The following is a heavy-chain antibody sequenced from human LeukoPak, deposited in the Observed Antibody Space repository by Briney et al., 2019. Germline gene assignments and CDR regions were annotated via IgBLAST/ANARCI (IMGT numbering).Heavy chain of an antibody. CDR2: ISGSGGST. D-gene: IGHD6-19*01. CDR3: AKAEGYSSGWFSY. Sequence: PGGSLRLSCAASGFTFSRYAMSWVRQAPGKGLEWVSAISGSGGSTYYADSVKGRFTISRDNSKNTLYLQMNNLRAEDTAVYYCAKAEGYSSGWFSYWGQGTLVTVSS. J-gene: IGHJ4*02. CDR1: GFTFSRYA. V-gene: IGHV3-23*01.